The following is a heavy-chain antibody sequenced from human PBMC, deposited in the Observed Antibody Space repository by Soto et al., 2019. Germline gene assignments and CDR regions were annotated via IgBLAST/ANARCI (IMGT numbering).Heavy chain of an antibody. D-gene: IGHD4-17*01. J-gene: IGHJ4*02. Sequence: SETLSLTCTGSGGSIGSYSWSWIRQPPGKGLEWIGYIYYSGSTNYNPSLKSRVTISVDTSKNQFSLKLSSVTAADTAVYYCARAYGDYVFDYWGQGTLVTVS. V-gene: IGHV4-59*01. CDR3: ARAYGDYVFDY. CDR1: GGSIGSYS. CDR2: IYYSGST.